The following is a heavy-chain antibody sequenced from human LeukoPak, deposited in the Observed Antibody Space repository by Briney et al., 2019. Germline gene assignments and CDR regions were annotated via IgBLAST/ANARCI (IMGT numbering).Heavy chain of an antibody. Sequence: PGRSPRLSPAASGFTSSSYSMNSVCQAPGKGLGWGSYITISSSTISYADPVKGRFTIPRENAKNSLHLQRNSLRPEATPGIYFARAALVVDIDYWGQGSLVTVSS. D-gene: IGHD2-15*01. CDR1: GFTSSSYS. CDR3: ARAALVVDIDY. J-gene: IGHJ4*02. V-gene: IGHV3-48*01. CDR2: ITISSSTI.